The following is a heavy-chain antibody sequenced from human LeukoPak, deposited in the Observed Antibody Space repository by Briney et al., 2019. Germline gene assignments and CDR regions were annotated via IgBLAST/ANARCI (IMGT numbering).Heavy chain of an antibody. CDR1: GYTFTSYY. CDR2: INPSGGST. D-gene: IGHD5-18*01. Sequence: ASVKVSCKASGYTFTSYYMHWVLQAPGQGLEWMGIINPSGGSTSYAQKFQGRVTMTRDTSTSTAYMELSSLRSEDTAVYYCARFPNTAMVMGLEYYYYGMDVWGQGTTVTVSS. CDR3: ARFPNTAMVMGLEYYYYGMDV. V-gene: IGHV1-46*01. J-gene: IGHJ6*02.